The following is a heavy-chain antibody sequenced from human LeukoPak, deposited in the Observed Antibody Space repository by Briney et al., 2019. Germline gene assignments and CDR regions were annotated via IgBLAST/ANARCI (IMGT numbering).Heavy chain of an antibody. Sequence: GGSLTLSCAPSGFIFSSHSMHWVRPAAGKGLEWVAFISYAGDDGSNIYYADSSKGRFTISRDNSKSTLYLQMSGLRPEDTAVYYCVREGVICPDDTLDVWGQGTVVTVSS. CDR3: VREGVICPDDTLDV. D-gene: IGHD3-10*01. CDR2: ISYAGDDGSNI. V-gene: IGHV3-30-3*01. J-gene: IGHJ3*01. CDR1: GFIFSSHS.